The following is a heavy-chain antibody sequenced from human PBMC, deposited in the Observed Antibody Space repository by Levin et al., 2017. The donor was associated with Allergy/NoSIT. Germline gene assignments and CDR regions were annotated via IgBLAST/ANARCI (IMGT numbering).Heavy chain of an antibody. Sequence: GGSLRLSCAASGVTFSSYWMSGVRQAPGKGLEWVANIKQDGSEKYYVDSVKGRFTISRDNAKNSLYLQMNSLRAEDTAVYYCARSNVLDCSSTSCYTVNYFDYWGQGTLVTVSS. D-gene: IGHD2-2*02. CDR1: GVTFSSYW. CDR3: ARSNVLDCSSTSCYTVNYFDY. V-gene: IGHV3-7*01. J-gene: IGHJ4*02. CDR2: IKQDGSEK.